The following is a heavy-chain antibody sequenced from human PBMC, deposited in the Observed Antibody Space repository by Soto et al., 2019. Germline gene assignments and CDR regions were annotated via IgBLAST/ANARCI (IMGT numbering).Heavy chain of an antibody. Sequence: GGSLRLSCAASGFTFSSYAMSWVRQAPGKGLEWVSAISGSGGSTYYADSVKGRFTISRENSKNTLYLQMNSLRAEDTAVYYCAKDLSSRVVAATRARNDAFDIWGQGTMVTVSS. V-gene: IGHV3-23*01. CDR1: GFTFSSYA. CDR2: ISGSGGST. J-gene: IGHJ3*02. CDR3: AKDLSSRVVAATRARNDAFDI. D-gene: IGHD2-15*01.